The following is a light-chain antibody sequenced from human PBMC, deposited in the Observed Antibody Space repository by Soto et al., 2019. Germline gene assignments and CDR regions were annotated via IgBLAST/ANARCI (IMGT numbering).Light chain of an antibody. J-gene: IGKJ3*01. Sequence: DIQMTQSPSSLSASVGASVSITCQASEDIRTSLSWCQHKPGRAPKLLIYGAAYLETGVPSRFRGSRTGTDFTLTISSLQPEDIATYFFQPYNYLPPFTFVPRTIVVVK. CDR3: QPYNYLPPFT. V-gene: IGKV1-33*01. CDR1: EDIRTS. CDR2: GAA.